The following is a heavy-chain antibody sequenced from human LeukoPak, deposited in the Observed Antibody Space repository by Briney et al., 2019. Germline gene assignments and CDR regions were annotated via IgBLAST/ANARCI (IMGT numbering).Heavy chain of an antibody. CDR3: ARGGTTVTPGLLWFDP. CDR1: GFTFDDYA. Sequence: GSLRLSCATSGFTFDDYAMHWVRQAPGQGLEWIGGIYYSGSTKYNPSLKSRVTISVDTSKNQFSLKLSSVTAADTAVYYCARGGTTVTPGLLWFDPWGQGTLVTVSS. J-gene: IGHJ5*02. D-gene: IGHD4-17*01. CDR2: IYYSGST. V-gene: IGHV4-59*01.